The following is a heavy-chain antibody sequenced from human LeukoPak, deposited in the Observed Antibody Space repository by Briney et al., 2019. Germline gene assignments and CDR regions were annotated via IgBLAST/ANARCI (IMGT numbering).Heavy chain of an antibody. CDR3: AKYVRWGPRGEFDY. V-gene: IGHV3-23*01. CDR1: GFTFSSYG. CDR2: ISGSGGST. D-gene: IGHD4-23*01. J-gene: IGHJ4*02. Sequence: GGSLRLSCAASGFTFSSYGMSWVRQAPGKGLEWVSAISGSGGSTYYADSVKGRFTISRDNSKNTLYLQMNSLRAEDTAVYYCAKYVRWGPRGEFDYWGQGTLVTVSS.